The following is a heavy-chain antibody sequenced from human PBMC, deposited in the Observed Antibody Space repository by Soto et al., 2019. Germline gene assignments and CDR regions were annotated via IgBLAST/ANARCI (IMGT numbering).Heavy chain of an antibody. Sequence: PGGSLRLSCAASGFTFSGSAMHWVRQASGKGLEWVGRIRSKANSYATAYAASVKGRFTISRDDSKNTAYLQMNSLKTEDTAVYYCTRHAMTTVTLENYYYYYYYMDVWGKGTTVTVSS. D-gene: IGHD4-17*01. CDR1: GFTFSGSA. CDR2: IRSKANSYAT. J-gene: IGHJ6*03. CDR3: TRHAMTTVTLENYYYYYYYMDV. V-gene: IGHV3-73*01.